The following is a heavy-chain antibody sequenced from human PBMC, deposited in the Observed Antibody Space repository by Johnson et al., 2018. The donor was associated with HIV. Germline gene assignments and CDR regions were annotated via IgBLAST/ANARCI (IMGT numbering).Heavy chain of an antibody. V-gene: IGHV3-30*04. CDR3: AEDQASGYYCDAFDI. CDR1: GFTFSSYA. CDR2: ISYDASNK. J-gene: IGHJ3*02. D-gene: IGHD3-22*01. Sequence: QVQLVESGGGVVQPGRSLRLSCAASGFTFSSYAMHWVHQAPGKGLEWVAVISYDASNKYYADSVKGRFTISRDNSKNTLYLQMNSLSAEDTAVYYCAEDQASGYYCDAFDIWGQGTMVTVSS.